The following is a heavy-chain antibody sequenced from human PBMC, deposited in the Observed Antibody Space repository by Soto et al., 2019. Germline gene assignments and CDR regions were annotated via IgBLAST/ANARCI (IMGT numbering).Heavy chain of an antibody. J-gene: IGHJ6*02. V-gene: IGHV1-69*01. D-gene: IGHD5-12*01. CDR1: GGTFSSYA. CDR2: IIPIFGTA. CDR3: AREMATIRGAYYYGMDV. Sequence: QVQLVQSGAEVKKPGSSVKVSCKASGGTFSSYAISWVRQAPGQGLEWMGGIIPIFGTANYAQKFQGRVTITADESTSTAYMELSSLRSEDTAVYYCAREMATIRGAYYYGMDVWGQGTTVTVSS.